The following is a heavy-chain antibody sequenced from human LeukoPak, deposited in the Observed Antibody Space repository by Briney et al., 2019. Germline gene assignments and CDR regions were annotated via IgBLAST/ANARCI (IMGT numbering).Heavy chain of an antibody. Sequence: GGSLRLSCAASGFTLSDYCMSWIRQAPGKGLEWVSYISSSGSTIYYADSVKGRFTISRDNAKNSLYLQMNSLRAEDTAVYYCARGGSSWPLPFDYWGQGTLVTVSS. CDR2: ISSSGSTI. J-gene: IGHJ4*02. V-gene: IGHV3-11*04. CDR3: ARGGSSWPLPFDY. D-gene: IGHD6-13*01. CDR1: GFTLSDYC.